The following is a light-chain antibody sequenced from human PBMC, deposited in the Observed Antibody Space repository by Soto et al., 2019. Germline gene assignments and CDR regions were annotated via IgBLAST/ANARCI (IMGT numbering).Light chain of an antibody. J-gene: IGLJ2*01. Sequence: QSVLTQPASVSGSPGQSITISCTGTISDVGGYNYVSWYQQFSGKAPTLIIYEVTNRPSGISNRFSGSKSGETASLTISGLRAEDEADHYCSAYRSGSTVVFGGGTKLTVL. V-gene: IGLV2-14*01. CDR3: SAYRSGSTVV. CDR1: ISDVGGYNY. CDR2: EVT.